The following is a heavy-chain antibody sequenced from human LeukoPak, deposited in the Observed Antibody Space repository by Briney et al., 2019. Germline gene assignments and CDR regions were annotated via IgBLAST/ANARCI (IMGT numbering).Heavy chain of an antibody. D-gene: IGHD4-17*01. CDR3: ARVRMTTVTSTIDY. CDR2: IYYSGST. V-gene: IGHV4-59*01. Sequence: SETLSLTCTVSGGSISSYYWSWIRQPPGKGLEWIGYIYYSGSTNYNPSLKSRVTISVDTPKNQFSLKLSSVTAADTAVYYCARVRMTTVTSTIDYWGQGTLVTVSS. J-gene: IGHJ4*02. CDR1: GGSISSYY.